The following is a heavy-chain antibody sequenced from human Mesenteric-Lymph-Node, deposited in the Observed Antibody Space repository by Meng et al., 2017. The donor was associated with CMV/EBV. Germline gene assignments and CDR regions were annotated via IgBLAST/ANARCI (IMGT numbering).Heavy chain of an antibody. CDR1: GFTFSSYA. V-gene: IGHV3-30*04. D-gene: IGHD2-2*01. Sequence: GGSLRLSCAASGFTFSSYAMHWVRQAPGKGLEWVAVISYDGSNKYYADSVKGRFTISGDNSKNTLYLQMNSLRAEDTAVYYCARDRCSSTSCYGLYGMDVWGQGTTVTVSS. CDR3: ARDRCSSTSCYGLYGMDV. CDR2: ISYDGSNK. J-gene: IGHJ6*02.